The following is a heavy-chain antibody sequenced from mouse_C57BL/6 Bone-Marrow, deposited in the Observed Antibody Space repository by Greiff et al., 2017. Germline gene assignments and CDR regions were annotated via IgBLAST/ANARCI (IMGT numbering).Heavy chain of an antibody. J-gene: IGHJ3*01. D-gene: IGHD2-2*01. CDR2: ISDGGSYT. V-gene: IGHV5-4*01. CDR1: GFTFSSYA. CDR3: ARVRGYGFAY. Sequence: EVQLVESGGGLVKPGGSLKLSCAASGFTFSSYAMSWVRQTPEKRLEWVATISDGGSYTYYPDNVKGRFTISRDNAKNNLYLQMSHLKSEDTAMYYCARVRGYGFAYWGQGTLVTVSA.